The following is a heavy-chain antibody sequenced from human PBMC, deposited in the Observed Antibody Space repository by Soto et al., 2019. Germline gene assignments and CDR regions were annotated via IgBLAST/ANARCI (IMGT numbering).Heavy chain of an antibody. CDR2: IIPISGTA. CDR3: ARSQGSSTSLEIYYYYYYGMDV. CDR1: GVTFSSYA. Sequence: QVQLVQSGAEVKKPGSSVKVSCKASGVTFSSYAISWVRQAPGQGLEWMGGIIPISGTANYAQKFQGRVTMTAEESTSTAYMEPSSLRSEDKAVYYCARSQGSSTSLEIYYYYYYGMDVWGQGTTVTVSS. D-gene: IGHD2-2*01. V-gene: IGHV1-69*01. J-gene: IGHJ6*02.